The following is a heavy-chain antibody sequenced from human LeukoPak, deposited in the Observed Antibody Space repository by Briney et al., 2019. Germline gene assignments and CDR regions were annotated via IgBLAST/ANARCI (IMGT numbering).Heavy chain of an antibody. CDR2: IDHRGDT. CDR3: ARGATISETGYFDF. D-gene: IGHD2-21*02. J-gene: IGHJ4*03. V-gene: IGHV4-34*01. CDR1: GGSFSRYY. Sequence: PSETLSLTCAVYGGSFSRYYWSWIRQSPGKGLEWIAEIDHRGDTNYNPSVKSRVTISVDTSKNQFSLKVRSLSAADTAVYYCARGATISETGYFDFWGHGTPVTVSS.